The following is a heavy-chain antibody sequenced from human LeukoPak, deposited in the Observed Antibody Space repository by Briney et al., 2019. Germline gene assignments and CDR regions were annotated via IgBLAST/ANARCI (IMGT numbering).Heavy chain of an antibody. CDR3: ARQRTSGWSKDAFDF. V-gene: IGHV4-59*08. Sequence: SETLSLTCTVSGDSIVSDYWAWIRQSPGKGLEWIGHIYHIDENVYNPTLESRVTMSLDTSKTQVSLSLASVTAADTAVYYCARQRTSGWSKDAFDFWGQGTMVTVSS. CDR2: IYHIDEN. D-gene: IGHD6-19*01. J-gene: IGHJ3*01. CDR1: GDSIVSDY.